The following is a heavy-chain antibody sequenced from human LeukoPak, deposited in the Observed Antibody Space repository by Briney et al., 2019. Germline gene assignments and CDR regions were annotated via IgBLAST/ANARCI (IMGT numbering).Heavy chain of an antibody. CDR2: ISSSSDTI. J-gene: IGHJ4*02. CDR1: GFTFSFYS. Sequence: GSLRLSCAASGFTFSFYSMNWVRQAPGKGLEWVSYISSSSDTIYYADSVEGRFTISRDDARNSLYLQMNSLRAEDTAVYYCARCSGGSCYNRDWGQGTLVTVSS. V-gene: IGHV3-48*04. CDR3: ARCSGGSCYNRD. D-gene: IGHD2-15*01.